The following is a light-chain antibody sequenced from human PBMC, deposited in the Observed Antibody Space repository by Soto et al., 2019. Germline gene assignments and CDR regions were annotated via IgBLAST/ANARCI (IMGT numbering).Light chain of an antibody. CDR1: QSVLYSSNNKNY. V-gene: IGKV4-1*01. CDR2: WAS. Sequence: DIVMTQSPDSLAVSLGEGATINCKSSQSVLYSSNNKNYLAWYQQRPGQPPKLLIYWASTRESGVPDRFSGSGSGTDFTLTITSLQAEDVAVYYCQQYESTPPTFGQGTKLDIK. J-gene: IGKJ2*01. CDR3: QQYESTPPT.